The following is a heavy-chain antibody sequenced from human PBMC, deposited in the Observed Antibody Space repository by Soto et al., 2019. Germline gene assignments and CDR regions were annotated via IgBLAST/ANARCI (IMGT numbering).Heavy chain of an antibody. J-gene: IGHJ6*02. Sequence: VGSLRLSCAASGFTFSSYSMNWVRQAPGKGLEWVSYISSSSSTIYYADSVKGRFTISRDNAKNSLYLQMNSLRDEDTAVYYCARDLGGGIAARPRSNYYYYYGMDVWGQGTTVTVSS. CDR2: ISSSSSTI. CDR1: GFTFSSYS. CDR3: ARDLGGGIAARPRSNYYYYYGMDV. D-gene: IGHD6-6*01. V-gene: IGHV3-48*02.